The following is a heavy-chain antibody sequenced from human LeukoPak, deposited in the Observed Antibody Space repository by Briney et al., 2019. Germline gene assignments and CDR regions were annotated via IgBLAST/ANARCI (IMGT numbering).Heavy chain of an antibody. D-gene: IGHD6-13*01. J-gene: IGHJ5*02. CDR1: GGSLTSGDYY. CDR2: IYYSGST. CDR3: ARGPTGFSSTWYVT. Sequence: SQTLSLTCTVSGGSLTSGDYYWSWIRQPPGKGLEWIGYIYYSGSTYYNPSLKSRVTILVDTSKKQFSLKLSSVTAADTAVYYCARGPTGFSSTWYVTWGQGTLVTVSS. V-gene: IGHV4-30-4*01.